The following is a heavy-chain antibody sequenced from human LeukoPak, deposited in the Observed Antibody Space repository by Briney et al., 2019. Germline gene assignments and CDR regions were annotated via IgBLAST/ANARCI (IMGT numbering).Heavy chain of an antibody. Sequence: SVKVSCKASGGTFSSYAISWVRQAPGQGLEWMGRIIPILGIANYAQKFQGRVTITADKSTSTAYMELSSLRSEDTAVYYCARAGIAAAGNWFDPWGQGTLVTVCS. V-gene: IGHV1-69*04. CDR1: GGTFSSYA. D-gene: IGHD6-13*01. CDR2: IIPILGIA. CDR3: ARAGIAAAGNWFDP. J-gene: IGHJ5*02.